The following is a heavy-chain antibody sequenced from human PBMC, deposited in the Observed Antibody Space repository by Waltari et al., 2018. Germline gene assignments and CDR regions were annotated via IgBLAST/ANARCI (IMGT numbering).Heavy chain of an antibody. CDR1: GFTFSSFW. CDR2: IYYSGRS. D-gene: IGHD3-22*01. V-gene: IGHV4-39*07. Sequence: VQLVESGGGLVQPGGSLSLSCAASGFTFSSFWMSWVSQAPGKGLEWVGSIYYSGRSYYTPSLKSRATISIDTSSNQFSLQLNSVTAADTAVYYCARSPYDYDTSGYFWGQGILVTVSS. J-gene: IGHJ4*02. CDR3: ARSPYDYDTSGYF.